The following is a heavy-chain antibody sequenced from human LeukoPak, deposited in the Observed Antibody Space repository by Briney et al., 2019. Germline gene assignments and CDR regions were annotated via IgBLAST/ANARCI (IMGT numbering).Heavy chain of an antibody. J-gene: IGHJ4*02. CDR1: GGSISSYY. Sequence: PSETLSLTCTVSGGSISSYYWSWIRQPPGKGLGGMGYIYYSGSTNYNPSLKSRVTISVDTSKNQFSLKLSSVTAADTAVYYCARSEWELLLALDYWGQGTLVTVSS. V-gene: IGHV4-59*01. CDR2: IYYSGST. CDR3: ARSEWELLLALDY. D-gene: IGHD1-26*01.